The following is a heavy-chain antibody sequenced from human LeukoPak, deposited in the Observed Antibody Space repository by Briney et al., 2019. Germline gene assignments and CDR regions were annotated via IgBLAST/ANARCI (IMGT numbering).Heavy chain of an antibody. CDR2: IYYSGST. J-gene: IGHJ4*02. CDR3: ARGPWYYFDY. V-gene: IGHV4-31*01. Sequence: SETLSLTCTVSGGSISSGGYYWSWIRQHPGKGLEWIGYIYYSGSTYYNPSLKSQVTISVDTSKNQFSLKLSSVTAADTAVYYCARGPWYYFDYWGQGTLVTVSS. CDR1: GGSISSGGYY.